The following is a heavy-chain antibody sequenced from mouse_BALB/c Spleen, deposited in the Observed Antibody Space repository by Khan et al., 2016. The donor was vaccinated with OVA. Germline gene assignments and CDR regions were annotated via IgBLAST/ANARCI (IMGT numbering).Heavy chain of an antibody. CDR3: ASETTYWYFDV. D-gene: IGHD2-1*01. CDR1: GYTFTNYR. CDR2: INTYTGEP. V-gene: IGHV9-1*02. J-gene: IGHJ1*01. Sequence: QIQLVQSGPELKKPGETVKISCKASGYTFTNYRMNWMKQAPGKGLKWMGWINTYTGEPAYADDFKGRFAFSLETSAGTAYLQINNLKNEDMATYFCASETTYWYFDVWGAGTTVTVSS.